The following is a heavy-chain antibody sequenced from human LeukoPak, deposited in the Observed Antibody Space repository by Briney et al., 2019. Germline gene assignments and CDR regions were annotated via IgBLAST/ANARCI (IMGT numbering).Heavy chain of an antibody. CDR1: GGSISSGSYY. V-gene: IGHV4-39*01. CDR2: IYYSGST. J-gene: IGHJ3*02. Sequence: ESSETLSLTCTVSGGSISSGSYYWGWIRQPPGKGLEWIGSIYYSGSTYYNPSLKSRVTISVDTSKNQFSLKLSSVTAADTAVYYCARQFGIVDAFDIWGQGTMVTVSS. CDR3: ARQFGIVDAFDI. D-gene: IGHD3-16*02.